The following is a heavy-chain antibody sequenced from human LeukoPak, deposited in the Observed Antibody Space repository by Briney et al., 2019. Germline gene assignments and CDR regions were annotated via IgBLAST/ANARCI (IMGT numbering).Heavy chain of an antibody. Sequence: SETLSLTCTVSGGSISSRSHYWGWIRQPPGQGLEWIGSIYYSGTTYYSPSLESRVTISVDTSKNQFSLKLGSVTAADTAVYYCATPAGPFGDYDNWGQGTLVIFSS. J-gene: IGHJ4*02. CDR1: GGSISSRSHY. CDR2: IYYSGTT. V-gene: IGHV4-39*01. CDR3: ATPAGPFGDYDN. D-gene: IGHD4-17*01.